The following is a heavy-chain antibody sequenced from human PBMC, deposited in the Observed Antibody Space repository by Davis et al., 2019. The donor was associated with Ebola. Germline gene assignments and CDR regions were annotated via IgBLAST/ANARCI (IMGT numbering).Heavy chain of an antibody. CDR2: IHSGGST. CDR3: ARDTSFIVATITYYYYGMDV. V-gene: IGHV3-66*01. J-gene: IGHJ6*02. D-gene: IGHD5-12*01. Sequence: GGSLRLSCAASGFTFSSYGMHWVRQAPGKGLEWVSIIHSGGSTHYADSVKGRFTVSRDDSKNTLYLQMNSLRDEDTAVYYCARDTSFIVATITYYYYGMDVWGQGTTVTVSS. CDR1: GFTFSSYG.